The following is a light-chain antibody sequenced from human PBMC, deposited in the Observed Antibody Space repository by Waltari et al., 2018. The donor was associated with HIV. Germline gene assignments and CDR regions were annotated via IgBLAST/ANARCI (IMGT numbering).Light chain of an antibody. CDR3: QQYDNLPPLT. V-gene: IGKV1-33*01. J-gene: IGKJ4*01. CDR2: DAS. CDR1: QDISNY. Sequence: DIQMTQSPSSLSASVGDRVTITCQASQDISNYLNWCQQKPGKAPKLLIYDASNLETGVPSRFSGSGSGTDFTFTISSLQPEDIATSYCQQYDNLPPLTFGGGTKVEIK.